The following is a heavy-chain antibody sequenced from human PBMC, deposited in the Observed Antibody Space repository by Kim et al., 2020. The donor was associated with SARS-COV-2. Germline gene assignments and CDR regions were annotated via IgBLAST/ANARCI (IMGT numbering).Heavy chain of an antibody. Sequence: ALKSRVTISVDTSKNQFSLKLSSVTAADTAVYYCARLGSSSPPGDYFDYWGQGTLVTVSS. V-gene: IGHV4-39*01. J-gene: IGHJ4*02. CDR3: ARLGSSSPPGDYFDY. D-gene: IGHD6-6*01.